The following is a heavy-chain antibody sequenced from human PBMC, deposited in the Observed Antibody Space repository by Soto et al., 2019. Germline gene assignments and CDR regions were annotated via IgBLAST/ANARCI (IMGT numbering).Heavy chain of an antibody. CDR1: GFTFSSYA. Sequence: PGGSLRLSCAASGFTFSSYAMSWVRQAPGKGLEWVSAISGSGGSTYYADSVKGRFTISRDNSKNTLYLQMNSLRAEDTAVYYCAKGGLYSYGGRLFDYWGQGTRVTVSS. D-gene: IGHD5-18*01. CDR2: ISGSGGST. V-gene: IGHV3-23*01. J-gene: IGHJ4*02. CDR3: AKGGLYSYGGRLFDY.